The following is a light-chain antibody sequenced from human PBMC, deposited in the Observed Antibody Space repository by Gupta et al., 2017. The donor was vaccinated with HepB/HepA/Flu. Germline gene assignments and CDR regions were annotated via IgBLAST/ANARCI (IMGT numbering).Light chain of an antibody. V-gene: IGLV3-21*03. CDR3: QVWDSSSDRVV. CDR2: DDS. J-gene: IGLJ2*01. CDR1: NIGSKS. Sequence: SHVLTQPPSVSVAPGKTARITWGGNNIGSKSVHWYQQKPGQAPVLVVYDDSDRPSGIPERFSGSNAGNTATLTISRVEAGDEADYYCQVWDSSSDRVVFGGGTKLTVL.